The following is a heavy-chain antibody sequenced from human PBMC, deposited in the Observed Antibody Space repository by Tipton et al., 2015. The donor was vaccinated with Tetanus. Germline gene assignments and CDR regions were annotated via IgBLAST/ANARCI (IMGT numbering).Heavy chain of an antibody. CDR3: TRHRRGLTNHPDTGPED. V-gene: IGHV4-39*01. D-gene: IGHD1-14*01. CDR1: GSGVSISGTNYY. CDR2: IYYSGTT. J-gene: IGHJ4*02. Sequence: TLSLTCTVSGSGVSISGTNYYWGWIRQPPGKGLEWIASIYYSGTTYYNPSLKGRVTISVDTSKDQFSLRLNSVTAADTAIYYCTRHRRGLTNHPDTGPEDWGQGTLVTVSS.